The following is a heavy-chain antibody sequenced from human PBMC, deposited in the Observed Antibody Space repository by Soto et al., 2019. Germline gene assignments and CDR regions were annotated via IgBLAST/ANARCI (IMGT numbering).Heavy chain of an antibody. CDR1: GVTVCSNY. CDR2: IYSGGST. J-gene: IGHJ4*02. Sequence: GGSLRRSCAASGVTVCSNYMSWVRQAPGKGLEWVSVIYSGGSTYYADSVKGRFTISRDNSKNTLYLQMNSLRAEDTAVYYCARHSRQAAVIDYWGQGTLVTVSS. V-gene: IGHV3-66*04. CDR3: ARHSRQAAVIDY. D-gene: IGHD6-13*01.